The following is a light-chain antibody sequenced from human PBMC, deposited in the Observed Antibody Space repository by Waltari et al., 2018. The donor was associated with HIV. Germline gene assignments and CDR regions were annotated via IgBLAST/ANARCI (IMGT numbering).Light chain of an antibody. V-gene: IGKV3-11*01. CDR3: QRRSNWPRT. CDR2: DAS. J-gene: IGKJ1*01. Sequence: EIVLTQSPATLSLSPGERATLSCRASQSVSSYLAWYRQKPGQAPRLLIYDASNSATGIPARFSGSGSGSDFTLTISSLEPEDFAVYYCQRRSNWPRTFGQGTKVEIK. CDR1: QSVSSY.